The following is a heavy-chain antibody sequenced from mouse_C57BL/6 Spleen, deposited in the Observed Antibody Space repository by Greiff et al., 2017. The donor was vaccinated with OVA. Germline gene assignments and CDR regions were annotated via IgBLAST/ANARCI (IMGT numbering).Heavy chain of an antibody. Sequence: EVQGVESGPELVKPGASVKISCKASGYSFTGYYMNWVKQSPEKSLEWIGEINPSTGGTTYNQKFKAKATLTVDKSSSTAYMQLKSLTSEDSAVYYCARDGNYGAMDYWGQGTSVTVSS. CDR3: ARDGNYGAMDY. CDR2: INPSTGGT. CDR1: GYSFTGYY. D-gene: IGHD2-1*01. J-gene: IGHJ4*01. V-gene: IGHV1-42*01.